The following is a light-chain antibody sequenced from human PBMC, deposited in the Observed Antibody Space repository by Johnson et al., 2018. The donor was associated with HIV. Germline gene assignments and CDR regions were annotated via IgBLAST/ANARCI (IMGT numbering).Light chain of an antibody. V-gene: IGLV1-51*01. CDR2: DNN. J-gene: IGLJ1*01. CDR3: GTWDSSLSAGV. Sequence: QSVLTQPPSMSAAPGQKVTISCSGSSSNIGHNYVSWYQQVPGTAPKLLIYDNNKRPSGIPDRFSGSKSGTSATLGITGLQTGAEADYYCGTWDSSLSAGVFGTGTKVTVL. CDR1: SSNIGHNY.